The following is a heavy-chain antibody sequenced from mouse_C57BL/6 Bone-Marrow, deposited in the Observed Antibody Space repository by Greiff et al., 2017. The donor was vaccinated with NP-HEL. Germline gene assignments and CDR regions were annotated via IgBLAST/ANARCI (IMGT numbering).Heavy chain of an antibody. D-gene: IGHD2-2*01. Sequence: QVQLKQPGTELVKPGASVKLSCKASGYTFTSYWMHWVKQRPGQGLEWIGNINPSNGGTNYNEKFKSKATLTVDKSSSTAYMQLSSLTSEDSAVYYCASLGLWLRHAMDYWGQGTSVTVSS. J-gene: IGHJ4*01. CDR1: GYTFTSYW. V-gene: IGHV1-53*01. CDR3: ASLGLWLRHAMDY. CDR2: INPSNGGT.